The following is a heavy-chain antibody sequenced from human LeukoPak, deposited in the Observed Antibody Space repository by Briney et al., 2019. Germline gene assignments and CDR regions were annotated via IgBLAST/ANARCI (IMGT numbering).Heavy chain of an antibody. CDR3: ARERSSSWYDQASFNYMDV. CDR2: IYPGDSDT. CDR1: GYTFTGYW. D-gene: IGHD6-13*01. V-gene: IGHV5-51*01. Sequence: RGESLKISCKGSGYTFTGYWIGWARQMPGKGLEWMGIIYPGDSDTRYSPSFQGQVTISADKSISTAYLQWSSLKASDTAMYYCARERSSSWYDQASFNYMDVWGKGTMVTVSS. J-gene: IGHJ6*03.